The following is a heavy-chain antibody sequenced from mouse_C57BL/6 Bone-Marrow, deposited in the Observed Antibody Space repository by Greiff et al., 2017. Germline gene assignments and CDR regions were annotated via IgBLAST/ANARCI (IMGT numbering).Heavy chain of an antibody. CDR1: GYTFPGYW. D-gene: IGHD1-1*01. CDR2: ILPGSGST. CDR3: AELRAWFAY. J-gene: IGHJ3*01. Sequence: QVQLQQSGAELMQPGASVQLSCKAPGYTFPGYWIAWVKQRPGHGLEWIGEILPGSGSTNYNEKFKGKATFPADTSSNTAYMPLSSLTTEDSASYYCAELRAWFAYWGQGTLVTGSA. V-gene: IGHV1-9*01.